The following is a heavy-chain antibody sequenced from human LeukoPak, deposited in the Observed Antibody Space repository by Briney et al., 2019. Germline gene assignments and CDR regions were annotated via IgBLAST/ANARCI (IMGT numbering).Heavy chain of an antibody. D-gene: IGHD3-16*01. Sequence: SETLSLTCTVSGASFSSYYWSWIRQPPGKGLEWIGYIYYSGSTNYNPSLKSRVTISVDTSKNQFSLKLSSVTAADTAVYYCARDLGIRYFDYWGQGTLVTVSS. CDR3: ARDLGIRYFDY. CDR1: GASFSSYY. J-gene: IGHJ4*02. CDR2: IYYSGST. V-gene: IGHV4-59*01.